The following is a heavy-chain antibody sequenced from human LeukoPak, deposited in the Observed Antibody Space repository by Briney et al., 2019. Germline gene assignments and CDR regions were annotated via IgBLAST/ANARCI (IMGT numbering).Heavy chain of an antibody. CDR2: IKQDGSEK. V-gene: IGHV3-7*01. D-gene: IGHD4-17*01. CDR1: GFTLSSYW. Sequence: GGSLRLSCAVSGFTLSSYWMSWVRQAPGKGLEWVANIKQDGSEKYYADSVKGRFTISRDNAKNSLYLQMNSLRAEDTAVYYCARLAVTTEYFQHWGQRTLVTVSS. J-gene: IGHJ1*01. CDR3: ARLAVTTEYFQH.